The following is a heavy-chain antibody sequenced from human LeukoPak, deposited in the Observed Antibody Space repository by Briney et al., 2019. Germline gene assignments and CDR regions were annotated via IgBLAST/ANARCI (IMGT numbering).Heavy chain of an antibody. D-gene: IGHD3-3*01. CDR3: ARGITIFGVVLDY. J-gene: IGHJ4*02. Sequence: SETLSLTCAVYGGSFSGYYWSWIRQPPGKGLEWIGEINHSGSTNYNPPLKSRVTISVHTSKNQFSLKLSSVTAADTAVYYCARGITIFGVVLDYWGKETLVTVSS. V-gene: IGHV4-34*01. CDR2: INHSGST. CDR1: GGSFSGYY.